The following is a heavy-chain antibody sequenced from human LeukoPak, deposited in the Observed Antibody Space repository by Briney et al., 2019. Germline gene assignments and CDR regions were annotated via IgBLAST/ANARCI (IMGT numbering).Heavy chain of an antibody. CDR2: INQYGSEK. Sequence: SGGSLRLSCAASGFTFNRVWMTWVRQAPGKGLEWVASINQYGSEKNYVDSVKGRFTISRDNSKNTLYLQMNSLRAEDTAVYYCAILTPDAFDIWGQGTMVTVSS. CDR3: AILTPDAFDI. D-gene: IGHD2-8*02. CDR1: GFTFNRVW. V-gene: IGHV3-7*01. J-gene: IGHJ3*02.